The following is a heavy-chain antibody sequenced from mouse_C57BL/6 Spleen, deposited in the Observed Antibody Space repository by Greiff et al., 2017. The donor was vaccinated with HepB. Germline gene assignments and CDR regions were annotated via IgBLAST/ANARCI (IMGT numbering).Heavy chain of an antibody. CDR1: GYSFTSYY. J-gene: IGHJ4*01. D-gene: IGHD3-2*02. CDR3: ASSGYGAMDY. CDR2: IYPGSGNT. Sequence: VQLQQSGPELVKPGASVKISCKASGYSFTSYYIHWVKQRPGQGLEWIGGIYPGSGNTKYNEKFKGKATLTADTSSSTAYMQLSSLTSEDSAVYYCASSGYGAMDYWGQGTSVTVSS. V-gene: IGHV1-66*01.